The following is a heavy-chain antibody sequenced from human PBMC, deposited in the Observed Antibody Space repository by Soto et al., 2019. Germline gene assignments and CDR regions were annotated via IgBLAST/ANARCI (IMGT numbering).Heavy chain of an antibody. CDR3: ARQLGDDSRHWYFDL. Sequence: GESLKISCKGSGYSFTSYWIGWVRQMPGKGLEWMGIIYPGDSDTRYSPSFQGQVTISADKSISTAYLQWSSLKASDTAMYYCARQLGDDSRHWYFDLWGRGTLVTVSS. J-gene: IGHJ2*01. V-gene: IGHV5-51*01. CDR1: GYSFTSYW. D-gene: IGHD2-21*02. CDR2: IYPGDSDT.